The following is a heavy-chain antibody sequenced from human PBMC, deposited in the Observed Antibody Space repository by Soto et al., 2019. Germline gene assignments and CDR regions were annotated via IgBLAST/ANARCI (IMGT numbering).Heavy chain of an antibody. J-gene: IGHJ6*02. CDR2: IDPSDSYT. V-gene: IGHV5-10-1*01. CDR1: GYSFTSYW. D-gene: IGHD3-22*01. CDR3: ARKGYYYDSSGYYPFSSYYYYYGMDV. Sequence: GESLKISCKGSGYSFTSYWISWVRQMPGKGLEWMGRIDPSDSYTNYSPSFQGHVTISADKSISTAYLQWSSLKASDTAMYYCARKGYYYDSSGYYPFSSYYYYYGMDVWGQGTTVTVSS.